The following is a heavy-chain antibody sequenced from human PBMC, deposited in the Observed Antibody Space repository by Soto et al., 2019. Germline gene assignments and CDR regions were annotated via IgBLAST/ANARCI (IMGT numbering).Heavy chain of an antibody. CDR1: GGSISSSSYY. Sequence: PSETLSLTCTVSGGSISSSSYYWGWIRQPPGKGLEWIGSIYYSGSTYYNPSLKSRVTISVDTSKNQFSLKLSSVTAADTAVYYCAIHGYSLRYYYDSSGYSDAFDIWGQGTMVTVSS. CDR3: AIHGYSLRYYYDSSGYSDAFDI. D-gene: IGHD3-22*01. CDR2: IYYSGST. V-gene: IGHV4-39*01. J-gene: IGHJ3*02.